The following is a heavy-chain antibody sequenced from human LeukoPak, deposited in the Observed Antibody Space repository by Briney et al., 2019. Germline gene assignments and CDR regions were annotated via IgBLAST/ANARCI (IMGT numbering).Heavy chain of an antibody. D-gene: IGHD5-18*01. V-gene: IGHV1-69*02. Sequence: SVKVSCKASGDTFSSYTISWVRQAPGQGLEWMGRIIPILGITNYAQKFQGRVTITADKSTTTAYMELSSLRSEDTAVYYCARVDTRAFDIWGQGTMVTVSS. CDR3: ARVDTRAFDI. J-gene: IGHJ3*02. CDR1: GDTFSSYT. CDR2: IIPILGIT.